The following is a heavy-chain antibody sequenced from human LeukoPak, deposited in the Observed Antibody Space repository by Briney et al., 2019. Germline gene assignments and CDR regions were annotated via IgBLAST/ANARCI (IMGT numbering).Heavy chain of an antibody. V-gene: IGHV3-21*01. J-gene: IGHJ4*02. CDR3: ARDPTAMGPIDDY. Sequence: PGGSLRLSCAASGFRFDDHGMSWVRQAPGKGLEWVSSISSSSSYIYYADSVKGRFTISRDNAKNSLYLQMNSLRAEDTAVYYCARDPTAMGPIDDYWGQGTLVTVSS. D-gene: IGHD5-18*01. CDR1: GFRFDDHG. CDR2: ISSSSSYI.